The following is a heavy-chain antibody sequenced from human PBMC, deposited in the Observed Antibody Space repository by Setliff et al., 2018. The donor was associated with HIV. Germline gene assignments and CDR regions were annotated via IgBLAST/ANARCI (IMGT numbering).Heavy chain of an antibody. J-gene: IGHJ4*02. CDR3: VASSSWSCRLNY. CDR1: GGPSSGY. V-gene: IGHV4-34*01. D-gene: IGHD6-13*01. Sequence: TLSLTCAVYGGPSSGYWSWVRQSPGKGLEWIGEISHSGSTNYNLSLKSRAAISADTSKKQFSLKLTSVTAADTGIYYCVASSSWSCRLNYWGQGTQVTVSS. CDR2: ISHSGST.